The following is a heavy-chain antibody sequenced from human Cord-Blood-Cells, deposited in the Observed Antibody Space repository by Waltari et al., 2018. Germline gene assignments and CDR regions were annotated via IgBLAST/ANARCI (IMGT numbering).Heavy chain of an antibody. CDR2: IYSGGST. CDR1: GFPVSSNY. J-gene: IGHJ3*02. Sequence: EVQLVESGGGLVQPGGSLRLSCAASGFPVSSNYMSWVRQAPGKGLECVSVIYSGGSTYYADSVKGRFTISRDKSKNTLYRQMNSLRAEDTAVYYCATSDAFDIWGQGTMVTVSS. V-gene: IGHV3-66*01. CDR3: ATSDAFDI.